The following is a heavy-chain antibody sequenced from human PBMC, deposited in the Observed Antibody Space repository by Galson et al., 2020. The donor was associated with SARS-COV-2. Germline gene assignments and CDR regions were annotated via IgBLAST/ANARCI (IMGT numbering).Heavy chain of an antibody. D-gene: IGHD4-17*01. CDR3: ANPPTTVVNY. CDR1: GFTFRSYA. Sequence: GGSLRLSCAAPGFTFRSYAMSWVRQAPGKGLEWVSAISGSGGSTYYADSVKGRFTISRDNSKNTLYLQMNSLRAEDTPVYYCANPPTTVVNYWGQGTLVTVSS. J-gene: IGHJ4*02. CDR2: ISGSGGST. V-gene: IGHV3-23*01.